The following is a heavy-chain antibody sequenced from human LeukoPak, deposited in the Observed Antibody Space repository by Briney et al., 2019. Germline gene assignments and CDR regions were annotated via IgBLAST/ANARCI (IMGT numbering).Heavy chain of an antibody. V-gene: IGHV4-34*01. J-gene: IGHJ4*02. CDR2: INHSGST. CDR1: GGSFSGYY. CDR3: AKPGVYGDYLYYFDY. D-gene: IGHD4-17*01. Sequence: SETLSLTCAVYGGSFSGYYWSWIRQPPGKGLEWIGEINHSGSTNYNPSLKSRVTISVDTSKNQFSLKLSSVTAADTAVYYCAKPGVYGDYLYYFDYWGQGTLVTVSS.